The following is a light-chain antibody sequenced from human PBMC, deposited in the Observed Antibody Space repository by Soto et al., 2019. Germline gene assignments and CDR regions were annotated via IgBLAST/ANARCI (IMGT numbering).Light chain of an antibody. J-gene: IGKJ1*01. V-gene: IGKV1-5*03. CDR2: KAS. Sequence: QVIRCPCILSASVGDRVTITCRASQSISSWLAWYQQKPGKAPKLLIYKASSLESGVPSRFSGSGSGTEFTLTISSLQPDDFATYYCQQYNSYWTFGQRTKVDI. CDR1: QSISSW. CDR3: QQYNSYWT.